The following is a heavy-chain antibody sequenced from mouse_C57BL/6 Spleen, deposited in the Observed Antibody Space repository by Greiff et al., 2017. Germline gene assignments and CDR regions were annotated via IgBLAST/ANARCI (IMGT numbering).Heavy chain of an antibody. CDR1: GFTFSSYA. CDR2: ISDGGSYT. CDR3: ARNGTTVGVPPFDY. J-gene: IGHJ2*01. D-gene: IGHD1-1*01. V-gene: IGHV5-4*01. Sequence: EVHLVASGGGLVKPGGSLKLSCAASGFTFSSYAMSWVRQTPEKRLEWVATISDGGSYTYYPDNVKGRFTISSDNAKNNLYLQMSHLKSEDTAMYYCARNGTTVGVPPFDYWGQGTTLTVSS.